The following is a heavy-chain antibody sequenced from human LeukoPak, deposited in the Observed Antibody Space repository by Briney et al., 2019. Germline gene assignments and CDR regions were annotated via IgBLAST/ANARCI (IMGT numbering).Heavy chain of an antibody. J-gene: IGHJ6*03. CDR1: GFTFSSYG. CDR3: ARNTGYSSGWFRVTYYYYYYYMDV. Sequence: GGSLRLSCAASGFTFSSYGMSWVRQAPGKGLEWVANIKQDGSEKYYVDSVKGRFTISRDNAKNSLYLQMNSLRAEDTAVYYCARNTGYSSGWFRVTYYYYYYYMDVWGKGTTVTVSS. V-gene: IGHV3-7*01. CDR2: IKQDGSEK. D-gene: IGHD6-19*01.